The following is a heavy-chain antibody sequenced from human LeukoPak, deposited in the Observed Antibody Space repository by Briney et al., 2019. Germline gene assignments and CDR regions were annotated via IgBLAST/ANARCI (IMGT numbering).Heavy chain of an antibody. Sequence: ASVKVSCKASGYTFTGYYMHWVRQAPGQGLEWMGRINPNSGGTNYAQKFQGRVTMTRDTSISTAYMELSRLRSDDTAVYYCARASRSGSWYRDFDYWGQGTLVTVSS. CDR2: INPNSGGT. V-gene: IGHV1-2*06. CDR3: ARASRSGSWYRDFDY. CDR1: GYTFTGYY. J-gene: IGHJ4*02. D-gene: IGHD6-13*01.